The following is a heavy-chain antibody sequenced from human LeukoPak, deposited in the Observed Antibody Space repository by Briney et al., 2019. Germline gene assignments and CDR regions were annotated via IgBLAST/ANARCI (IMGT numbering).Heavy chain of an antibody. Sequence: SVEVSCKASGGTFSSYAISWVRQAPGQGLEWMGGIIPIFGTANYAQKFQGRVTITADESTSTAYMELSSLRSEDTAVYYCARDRAPYYYDSSGYVHWGQGTLVTVSP. CDR3: ARDRAPYYYDSSGYVH. D-gene: IGHD3-22*01. V-gene: IGHV1-69*13. CDR2: IIPIFGTA. J-gene: IGHJ4*02. CDR1: GGTFSSYA.